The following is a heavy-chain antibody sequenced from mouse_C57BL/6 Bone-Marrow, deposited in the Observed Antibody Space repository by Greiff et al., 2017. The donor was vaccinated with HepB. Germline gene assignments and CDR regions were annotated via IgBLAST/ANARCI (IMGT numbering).Heavy chain of an antibody. V-gene: IGHV1-15*01. Sequence: VQLVESGAELVRPGASVTLSCKASGYTFTDYEMHWVKQTPVHGLEWIGAIDPETGGTAYNQKFKGKAILTADKSSSTAYMELRSLTSEDSAVYYCTRRGQLRLDYWGQGTTLTVSS. CDR2: IDPETGGT. CDR3: TRRGQLRLDY. CDR1: GYTFTDYE. J-gene: IGHJ2*01. D-gene: IGHD3-2*02.